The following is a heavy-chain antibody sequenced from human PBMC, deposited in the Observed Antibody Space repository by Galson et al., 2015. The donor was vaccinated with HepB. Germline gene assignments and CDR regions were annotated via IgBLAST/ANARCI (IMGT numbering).Heavy chain of an antibody. V-gene: IGHV3-15*01. D-gene: IGHD6-19*01. CDR3: STGLSDAGWDGY. CDR1: GFTFSNAW. CDR2: IKNRATGKTT. Sequence: SLRLSCAASGFTFSNAWMNWVRQTPGKGLEWVGRIKNRATGKTTDYAAPVKGRFTISRDDSRNTLYLQMNSLQTEDTAVYYCSTGLSDAGWDGYWGQGTLVTVSS. J-gene: IGHJ4*02.